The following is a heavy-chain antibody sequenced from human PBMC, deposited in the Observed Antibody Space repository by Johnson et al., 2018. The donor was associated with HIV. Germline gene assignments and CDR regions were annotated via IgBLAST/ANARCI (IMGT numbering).Heavy chain of an antibody. V-gene: IGHV3-30*02. CDR1: GFTFSSYG. CDR2: IRYDGSNK. Sequence: QVQLVESGGGVVQPGGSLRLSCAASGFTFSSYGMHWVRQAPGKVLEWVAFIRYDGSNKYYADSVKGRFTISRDNSKNTLYLQMNSLRAEDTAVYYCAKGGITMAPDAFDIWGQGTMVTVSS. CDR3: AKGGITMAPDAFDI. D-gene: IGHD3-10*01. J-gene: IGHJ3*02.